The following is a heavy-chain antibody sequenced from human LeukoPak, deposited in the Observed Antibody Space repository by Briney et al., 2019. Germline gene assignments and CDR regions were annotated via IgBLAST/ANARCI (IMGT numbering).Heavy chain of an antibody. CDR1: GFTFSDYY. Sequence: GGSLRLSCAASGFTFSDYYMSWVRQAPGKGLEWVGFIRSKAYGVTTEHAASVKGRFTISRADSKGIAYLQMNSLKTEDTAVYYCSRADYYGSGSPISLDVWGKGTTVTVSS. J-gene: IGHJ6*04. CDR2: IRSKAYGVTT. CDR3: SRADYYGSGSPISLDV. D-gene: IGHD3-10*01. V-gene: IGHV3-49*04.